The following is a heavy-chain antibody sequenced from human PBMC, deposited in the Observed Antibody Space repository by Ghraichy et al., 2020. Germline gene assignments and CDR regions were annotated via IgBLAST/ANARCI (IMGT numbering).Heavy chain of an antibody. D-gene: IGHD1-26*01. CDR2: IYSGGST. CDR1: GFTVSSNY. CDR3: ARGPRGADSFGGMDV. V-gene: IGHV3-53*01. J-gene: IGHJ6*02. Sequence: LSLTCAASGFTVSSNYMSWVRQAPGKGLEWVSVIYSGGSTYYADSVKGRFTISRDNSKNTLYLQMNSLRAEDTAVYYCARGPRGADSFGGMDVWGQGTTVTVSS.